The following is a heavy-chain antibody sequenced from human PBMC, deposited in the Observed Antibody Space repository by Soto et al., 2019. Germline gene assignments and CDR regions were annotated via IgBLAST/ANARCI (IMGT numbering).Heavy chain of an antibody. CDR1: GFTFSDYY. V-gene: IGHV3-11*01. CDR2: ISSSGSTI. D-gene: IGHD2-15*01. J-gene: IGHJ3*02. Sequence: GGSLRLSCAASGFTFSDYYMSWIRQAPGKGLEWVSYISSSGSTIYYADSVKGRFTISRDNAKNSLYLQMNSLRAEDTAVYYCASREIVVVAATYAFDIWGQGTMVTVSS. CDR3: ASREIVVVAATYAFDI.